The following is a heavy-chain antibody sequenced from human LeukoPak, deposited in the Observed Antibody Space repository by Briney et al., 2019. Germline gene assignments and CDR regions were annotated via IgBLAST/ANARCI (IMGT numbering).Heavy chain of an antibody. CDR1: GGSISSSSYY. CDR2: INHSGST. J-gene: IGHJ4*02. Sequence: SETLSLTCTVSGGSISSSSYYWGWIRQPPGKGLEWIGEINHSGSTNYNPSLKSRVTISVDTSKNQFSLKLSSVTAADTAVYYCARAPNCSSTSCYYDYWGQGTLVTVSS. CDR3: ARAPNCSSTSCYYDY. D-gene: IGHD2-2*01. V-gene: IGHV4-39*07.